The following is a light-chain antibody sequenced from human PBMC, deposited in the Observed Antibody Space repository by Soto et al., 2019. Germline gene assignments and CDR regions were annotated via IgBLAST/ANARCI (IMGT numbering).Light chain of an antibody. CDR1: QGISRY. Sequence: AIQLTQSPSSLSASVGDRVTITCRASQGISRYLAWYQQKPGEAPKLLIYAASTLQTGVPSRFSGSGSGTDFTLTISSLQPEDFATYYCLQDHNYPYTFGQGTKLEIK. CDR3: LQDHNYPYT. V-gene: IGKV1-6*01. J-gene: IGKJ2*01. CDR2: AAS.